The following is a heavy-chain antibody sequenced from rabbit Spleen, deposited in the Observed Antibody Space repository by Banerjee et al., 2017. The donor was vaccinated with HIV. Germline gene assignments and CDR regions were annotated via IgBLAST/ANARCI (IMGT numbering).Heavy chain of an antibody. V-gene: IGHV1S40*01. CDR1: GVSFSSSSY. Sequence: QSLEESGGDLVKPGASLTLTCTASGVSFSSSSYMCWVRQAPGKGLEWIACIDTGSSGFTYFATWAKGRFTCSKTSSTTVTLQMTRLTAADTATYFCARDIDTIYFRFSLWGQGTLVTVS. CDR3: ARDIDTIYFRFSL. CDR2: IDTGSSGFT. J-gene: IGHJ6*01. D-gene: IGHD1-1*01.